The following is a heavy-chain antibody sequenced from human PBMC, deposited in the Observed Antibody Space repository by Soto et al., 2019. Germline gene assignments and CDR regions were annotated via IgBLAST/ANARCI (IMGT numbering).Heavy chain of an antibody. CDR3: TRVRLGAPTRYFAY. CDR1: GFTFSDRY. CDR2: IKNKANSYTT. J-gene: IGHJ4*02. D-gene: IGHD2-15*01. V-gene: IGHV3-72*01. Sequence: GGSLRLSCAASGFTFSDRYMDWVRQAPGKGLEWVGRIKNKANSYTTQYAASVRGRFTISRDDSKNSLFLQMNSLTTDDTAVYFCTRVRLGAPTRYFAYWGQGALVTVSS.